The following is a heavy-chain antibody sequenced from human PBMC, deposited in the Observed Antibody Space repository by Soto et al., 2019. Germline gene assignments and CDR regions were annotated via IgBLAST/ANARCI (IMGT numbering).Heavy chain of an antibody. CDR1: GGSISDSPYR. V-gene: IGHV4-39*02. J-gene: IGHJ4*01. Sequence: SETLSLTCTVSGGSISDSPYRWGWIRQPPGKGLEWIGSIGDDGRVYYSPSLTGRATLFGGTSKNRFSLNLNSVTAADTAVYYCACTTPIEVDGPDHWRQGILVSVTS. D-gene: IGHD3-22*01. CDR3: ACTTPIEVDGPDH. CDR2: IGDDGRV.